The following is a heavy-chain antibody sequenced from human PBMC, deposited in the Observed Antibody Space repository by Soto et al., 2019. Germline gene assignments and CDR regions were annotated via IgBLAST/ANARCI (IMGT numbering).Heavy chain of an antibody. CDR1: GFTFRNHG. Sequence: GGSLRLSCVASGFTFRNHGMNWVRQAPGKGLEWVSSISSSSSYIYYADSVKGRFTTSRDNAKNSLYLQMNSLRAEDTAVYYCARTGPRKAGSDYWGQGTLVTVSS. J-gene: IGHJ4*02. CDR2: ISSSSSYI. D-gene: IGHD1-26*01. CDR3: ARTGPRKAGSDY. V-gene: IGHV3-21*01.